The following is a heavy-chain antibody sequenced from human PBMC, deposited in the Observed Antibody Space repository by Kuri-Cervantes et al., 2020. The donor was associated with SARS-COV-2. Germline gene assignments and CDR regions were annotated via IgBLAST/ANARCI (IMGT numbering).Heavy chain of an antibody. CDR2: IYHSGST. D-gene: IGHD3-3*01. V-gene: IGHV4-38-2*01. CDR3: ARHSDYSSTLLRFLDPQWGFDP. J-gene: IGHJ5*02. CDR1: GYSISSGYY. Sequence: ESLKISCAVSGYSISSGYYSGWIRQPPGKGLEWIGSIYHSGSTYYNPPLKSRVTISVDTSKKQFSLKLSSVTAADTAVYYCARHSDYSSTLLRFLDPQWGFDPWGQGTLVTVSS.